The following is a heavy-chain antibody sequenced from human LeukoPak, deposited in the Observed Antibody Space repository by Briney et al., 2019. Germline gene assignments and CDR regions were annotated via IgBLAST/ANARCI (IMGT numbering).Heavy chain of an antibody. CDR3: ATYSEGYCSGGSCYSMGASWFDP. CDR2: SYYSGSN. V-gene: IGHV4-39*07. J-gene: IGHJ5*02. D-gene: IGHD2-15*01. Sequence: SETLSLTCTVSGVSISSSSYYWGWLRQPPGKGLEWIGSSYYSGSNYYNPALKSRVTISVDTSTNQFSLKLSSVTAAATAVYYCATYSEGYCSGGSCYSMGASWFDPWGQGTLVTVSS. CDR1: GVSISSSSYY.